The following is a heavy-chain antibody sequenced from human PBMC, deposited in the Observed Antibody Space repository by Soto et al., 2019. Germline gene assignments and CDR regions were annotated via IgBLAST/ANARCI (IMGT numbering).Heavy chain of an antibody. V-gene: IGHV3-30*18. J-gene: IGHJ3*02. CDR2: ISYDGSNK. D-gene: IGHD1-26*01. CDR3: AKGGLGSTSTAFDI. Sequence: QVQLVESGGGVVQPGRSLRLSCAASGFTFRSYGMHWVRQAPAKGLEWVAVISYDGSNKYYADSVKGRFTISRDNSKNTLYLQMNSLRDEDTAVYYCAKGGLGSTSTAFDIWGQGTMVTVSS. CDR1: GFTFRSYG.